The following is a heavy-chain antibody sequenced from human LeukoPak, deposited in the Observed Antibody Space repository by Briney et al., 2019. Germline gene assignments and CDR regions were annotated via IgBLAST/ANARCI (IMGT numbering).Heavy chain of an antibody. D-gene: IGHD3-3*01. CDR2: MDPDGGGGT. CDR3: ARVSGRSGPFEY. V-gene: IGHV1-2*02. Sequence: ASVKVSCKASGYTFTGYYMHWVRQAPGQGLEWMGWMDPDGGGGTNYAQMFQGRVTMTRDTSINTAYMELSSLRSDDTAINYCARVSGRSGPFEYWGQGTLVTVSS. J-gene: IGHJ4*02. CDR1: GYTFTGYY.